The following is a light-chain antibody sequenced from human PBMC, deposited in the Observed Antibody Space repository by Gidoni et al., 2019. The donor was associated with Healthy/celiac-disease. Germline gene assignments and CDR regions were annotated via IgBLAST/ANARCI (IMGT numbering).Light chain of an antibody. V-gene: IGKV3-15*01. J-gene: IGKJ4*01. Sequence: EILMTQSPATLSVSPGERVTITCRASQSVSSYLAWYQQKPGQAPKLLIYGASTRATRVPARFSGSGSGTDFTLTISSLQSEDFAVYYCQQCNSRPLTFGGGTKVEIK. CDR2: GAS. CDR1: QSVSSY. CDR3: QQCNSRPLT.